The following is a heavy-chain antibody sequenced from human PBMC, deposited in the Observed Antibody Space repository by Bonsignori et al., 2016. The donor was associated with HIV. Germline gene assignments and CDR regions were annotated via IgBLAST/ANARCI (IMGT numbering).Heavy chain of an antibody. CDR1: GFTFSDSY. V-gene: IGHV3-11*01. CDR3: AREDSLGFLDY. Sequence: GGSLRLSCAASGFTFSDSYMNWIRQAPGKGLEWVSYISSSGKTLYYADSVKGRFTISRDNAKNSLFLQLNSLRPEDTAVYYCAREDSLGFLDYWGQGTLVTVSS. J-gene: IGHJ4*02. D-gene: IGHD3-16*01. CDR2: ISSSGKTL.